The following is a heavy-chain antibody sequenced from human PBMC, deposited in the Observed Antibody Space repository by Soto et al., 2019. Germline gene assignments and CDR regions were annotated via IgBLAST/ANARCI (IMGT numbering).Heavy chain of an antibody. J-gene: IGHJ4*02. V-gene: IGHV1-8*01. D-gene: IGHD6-13*01. CDR2: MNPNSCNT. Sequence: ASVKVSCKASGYTFTSYDINWVRQATGQGLEWMGWMNPNSCNTGYAQKFQGRVTMTRNTSISTAYMELSSLRSEDTAVYYCARGMKPQQLVPQDWGQGTLVTVSS. CDR1: GYTFTSYD. CDR3: ARGMKPQQLVPQD.